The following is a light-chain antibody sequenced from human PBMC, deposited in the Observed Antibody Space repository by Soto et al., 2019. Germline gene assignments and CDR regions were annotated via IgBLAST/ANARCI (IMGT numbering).Light chain of an antibody. CDR1: QTVSSSY. J-gene: IGKJ2*01. CDR2: GAS. CDR3: QQYGPSPMYT. Sequence: EIVLTQSPGTLSLSPGERATLSCRASQTVSSSYLAWYQQKPGQAPRLLIYGASTRATGIPGRFSGSASGTDFTLTISRLEHEDFEVYYCQQYGPSPMYTFGQETNREIK. V-gene: IGKV3-20*01.